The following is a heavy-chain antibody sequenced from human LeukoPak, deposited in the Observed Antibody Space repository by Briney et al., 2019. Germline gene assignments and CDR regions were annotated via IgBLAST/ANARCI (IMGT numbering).Heavy chain of an antibody. D-gene: IGHD6-13*01. CDR2: FDPEDGET. CDR3: ATIRECIAAAGNRNWFDP. Sequence: ASVKVSFKVSGYTLTELSMHWVRQAPGKGLEWMGGFDPEDGETIYAQKFQGRVTMTEDTSTDTAYMELSSLRSEDTAVYYCATIRECIAAAGNRNWFDPWGQGTLVPVFS. V-gene: IGHV1-24*01. J-gene: IGHJ5*02. CDR1: GYTLTELS.